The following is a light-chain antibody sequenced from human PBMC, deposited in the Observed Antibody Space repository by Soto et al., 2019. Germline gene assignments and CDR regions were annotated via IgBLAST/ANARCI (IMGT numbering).Light chain of an antibody. CDR3: AAWDDGLNGYV. J-gene: IGLJ1*01. V-gene: IGLV1-44*01. CDR2: SNN. Sequence: QPVLTQPPSASGTPGQRVTISCSGSSSNIGSNTVNWYHQLPGTAPKLLIYSNNQRPSGVPDRFSGSKSGTSASLAISGLQSEDEADYYCAAWDDGLNGYVFGTGTKLTVL. CDR1: SSNIGSNT.